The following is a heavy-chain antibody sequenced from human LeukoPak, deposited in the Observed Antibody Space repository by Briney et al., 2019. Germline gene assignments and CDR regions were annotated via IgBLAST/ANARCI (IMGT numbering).Heavy chain of an antibody. D-gene: IGHD2-2*01. J-gene: IGHJ4*02. Sequence: GGSLRLSCAASGFPGITFSNAWMNWVRQAPGKGLEWVSYISSSGSTIYYADSVKGRFTISRDNAKNSLYLQMNSLRAEDTAVYYCARTSDPYQLLLDYWGQGTLVTVSS. CDR2: ISSSGSTI. V-gene: IGHV3-11*01. CDR3: ARTSDPYQLLLDY. CDR1: GFPGITFSNAW.